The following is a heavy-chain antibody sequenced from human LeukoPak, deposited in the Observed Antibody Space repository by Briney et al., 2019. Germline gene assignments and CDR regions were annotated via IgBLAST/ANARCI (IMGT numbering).Heavy chain of an antibody. CDR1: GFSLHTNGVS. Sequence: SGPTLVKPTQTLTLTCTFSGFSLHTNGVSVGWIRQPPGKALEWLALIYWDDDKHYSPSLKSRLTITKDTSKNQVVLTMNNMNPLDTATYYCAHSDGSILSEAFDIWGQGTMVTVSS. V-gene: IGHV2-5*02. CDR2: IYWDDDK. J-gene: IGHJ3*02. D-gene: IGHD3-3*02. CDR3: AHSDGSILSEAFDI.